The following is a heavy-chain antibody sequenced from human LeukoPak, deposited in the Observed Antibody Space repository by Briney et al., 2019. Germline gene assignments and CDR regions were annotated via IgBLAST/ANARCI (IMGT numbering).Heavy chain of an antibody. V-gene: IGHV2-5*01. CDR2: IYWNDDK. CDR1: GFSLSTSGVG. Sequence: SGPTLVNPTQTLTLTCTFSGFSLSTSGVGVGWIRQPPGKALEWLALIYWNDDKRYSPSLKSRLTITKDTSKNQVVLTMTNMDPVDTATYYCAHTRRSMDSSSWYPTDWFDPWGQGTLVTVSS. D-gene: IGHD6-13*01. J-gene: IGHJ5*02. CDR3: AHTRRSMDSSSWYPTDWFDP.